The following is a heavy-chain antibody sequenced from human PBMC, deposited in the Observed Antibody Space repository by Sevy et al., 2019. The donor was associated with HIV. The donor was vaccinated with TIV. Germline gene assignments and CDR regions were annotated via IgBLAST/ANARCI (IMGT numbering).Heavy chain of an antibody. J-gene: IGHJ6*02. CDR1: GFPVSSSY. V-gene: IGHV3-53*01. CDR2: FYTGSKT. Sequence: GGSLRLSCAVSGFPVSSSYMNWVRQAPGKGLEWVSVFYTGSKTNYADSVKGRFTMSSDNSKNTRYLQMNGLRAEDTAVYYCARDKNAYYYGLDVWGQGTTVTVSS. CDR3: ARDKNAYYYGLDV.